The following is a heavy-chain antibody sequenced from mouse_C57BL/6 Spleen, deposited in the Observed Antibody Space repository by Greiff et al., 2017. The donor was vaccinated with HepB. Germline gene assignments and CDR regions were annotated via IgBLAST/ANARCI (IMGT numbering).Heavy chain of an antibody. CDR2: IDPEDGLT. CDR1: GFNIKDYY. Sequence: EVQLQQSGAELVKPGASVKLSCTASGFNIKDYYMPWVKQRTEQGLEWLGRIDPEDGLTKYAPKFQGKSTITADTSSITAYLQLRRLTYDDTAVYYFTQIYYDYDGAYCRQGTLLTVSA. D-gene: IGHD2-4*01. V-gene: IGHV14-2*01. J-gene: IGHJ3*01. CDR3: TQIYYDYDGAY.